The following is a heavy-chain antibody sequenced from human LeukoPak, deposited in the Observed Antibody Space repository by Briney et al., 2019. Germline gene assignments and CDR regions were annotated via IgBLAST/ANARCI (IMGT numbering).Heavy chain of an antibody. Sequence: GGSLRLSRVASGFTFSSYAMSWVRPAPGKGLEWVSAISGSGGSTYYADSVKGRFTISRDNSKNTLYLQMNSLRAEDTAVYYCAKDLGRYYDSSGYPPAWGQGTLVTVSS. J-gene: IGHJ5*02. CDR1: GFTFSSYA. CDR3: AKDLGRYYDSSGYPPA. V-gene: IGHV3-23*01. CDR2: ISGSGGST. D-gene: IGHD3-22*01.